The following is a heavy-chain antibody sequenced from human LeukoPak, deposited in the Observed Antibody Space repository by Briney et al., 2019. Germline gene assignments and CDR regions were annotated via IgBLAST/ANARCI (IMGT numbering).Heavy chain of an antibody. CDR1: GFTFSSYG. Sequence: GGSLRRSCAASGFTFSSYGMHWVRQAPGKGLEGVAVIWYDGSNKYYADPVKGRFTISRDNSKNTLSLQMNSLRAEDTAVYYCARSARYYYGSGSYYYYFDYWGQGTLVTVSS. J-gene: IGHJ4*02. CDR3: ARSARYYYGSGSYYYYFDY. D-gene: IGHD3-10*01. V-gene: IGHV3-33*01. CDR2: IWYDGSNK.